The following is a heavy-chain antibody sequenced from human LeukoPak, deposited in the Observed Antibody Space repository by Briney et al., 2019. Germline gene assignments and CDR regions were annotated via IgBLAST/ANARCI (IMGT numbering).Heavy chain of an antibody. CDR3: ARQWADTMIVVVINAAFDI. J-gene: IGHJ3*02. V-gene: IGHV4-34*01. Sequence: SETLSLTCAVYGGSFSGYYWSWIRQPPGKGLEWIGEINHSGSTNYNPSLKSRVTISVDTSKNQFSLKLSSVTAADTAVYCCARQWADTMIVVVINAAFDIWGQGTMVTASS. CDR2: INHSGST. D-gene: IGHD3-22*01. CDR1: GGSFSGYY.